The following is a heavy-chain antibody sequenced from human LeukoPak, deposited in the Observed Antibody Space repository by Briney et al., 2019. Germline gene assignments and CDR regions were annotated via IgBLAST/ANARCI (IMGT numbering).Heavy chain of an antibody. J-gene: IGHJ4*02. Sequence: PSETLSLTCAVYGGSFSGYYWSWIRQPPGKGLEWIGEINHSGSTNYNPSLKSRVTISVDTSKNQFSLKLSSVTAADTAVYYCATSRDSYGYSLGGYWGQGTLVTASS. CDR1: GGSFSGYY. V-gene: IGHV4-34*01. D-gene: IGHD5-18*01. CDR2: INHSGST. CDR3: ATSRDSYGYSLGGY.